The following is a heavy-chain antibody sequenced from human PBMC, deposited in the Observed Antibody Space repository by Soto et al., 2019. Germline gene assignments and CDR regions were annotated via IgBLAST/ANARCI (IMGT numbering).Heavy chain of an antibody. D-gene: IGHD2-2*01. J-gene: IGHJ3*02. Sequence: GESLKISCAASGFTFSSYAMSWVRQAPGKGLEWVSAISGSGGSTYYADSVKGRFTISRDNSKNTLYLQMNSLRAEDTAVYYCAKDILPTSIVVVPAAASDAFDIWGQGTMVTVSS. V-gene: IGHV3-23*01. CDR2: ISGSGGST. CDR3: AKDILPTSIVVVPAAASDAFDI. CDR1: GFTFSSYA.